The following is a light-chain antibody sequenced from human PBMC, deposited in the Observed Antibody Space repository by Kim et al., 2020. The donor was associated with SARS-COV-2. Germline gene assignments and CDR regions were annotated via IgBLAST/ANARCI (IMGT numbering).Light chain of an antibody. V-gene: IGLV1-47*01. J-gene: IGLJ2*01. CDR3: ATWDASRSTSVL. CDR1: NSNVGSVY. Sequence: QRVTISCSGSNSNVGSVYVYWYQQLPGTAPKLLIYRDNQRPSGVPDRFSGSKSGASASLAISGLRSEDEADYYCATWDASRSTSVLFGGGTQLTVL. CDR2: RDN.